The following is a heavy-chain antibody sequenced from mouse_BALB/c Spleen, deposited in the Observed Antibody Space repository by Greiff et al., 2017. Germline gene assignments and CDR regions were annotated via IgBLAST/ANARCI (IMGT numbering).Heavy chain of an antibody. J-gene: IGHJ4*01. D-gene: IGHD1-1*01. V-gene: IGHV14-3*02. CDR2: IDPANGNT. CDR3: ASPYYYGSSSRAMDY. CDR1: GFNIKDTY. Sequence: VHVKQSGAELVKPGASVKLSCTASGFNIKDTYMHWVKQRPEQGLEWIGRIDPANGNTKYDPKFQGKATITADTSSNTAYLQLSSLTSEDTAVYYCASPYYYGSSSRAMDYWGQGTSVTVSS.